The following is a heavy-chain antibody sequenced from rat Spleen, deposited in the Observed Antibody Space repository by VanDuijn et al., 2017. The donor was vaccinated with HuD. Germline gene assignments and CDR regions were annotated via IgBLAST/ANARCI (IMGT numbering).Heavy chain of an antibody. D-gene: IGHD5-1*01. Sequence: EVQLVESGGDLVQPGRSLKLSCAASGFTFSNFGMAWVRQAPTKGLEWVATISYDGSSTYYRDSVKGRFTISRDNAKSTLYLQMDSLRSEDTATYYCSRGDGSWDYWGQGVMVTVSS. CDR3: SRGDGSWDY. CDR1: GFTFSNFG. CDR2: ISYDGSST. J-gene: IGHJ2*01. V-gene: IGHV5-29*01.